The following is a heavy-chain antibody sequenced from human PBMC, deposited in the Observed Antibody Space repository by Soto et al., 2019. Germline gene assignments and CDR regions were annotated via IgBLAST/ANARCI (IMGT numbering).Heavy chain of an antibody. CDR3: ARQMTTRLRYYYYYMDV. J-gene: IGHJ6*03. V-gene: IGHV5-51*01. CDR2: IYPGDFDT. CDR1: VYSFSSYW. Sequence: PGASLKISCKGSVYSFSSYWIGWVRQMPRKGLEWMGIIYPGDFDTRYSPSFQGQVTISADKSISTAYLQWSSLKASDTAMYYCARQMTTRLRYYYYYMDVWGKGTLVTVSS. D-gene: IGHD4-17*01.